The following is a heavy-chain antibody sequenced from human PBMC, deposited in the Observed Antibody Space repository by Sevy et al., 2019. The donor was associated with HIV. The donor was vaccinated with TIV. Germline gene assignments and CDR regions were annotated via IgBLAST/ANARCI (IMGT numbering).Heavy chain of an antibody. CDR3: AREIAGAGSY. Sequence: GGSLRLSCAASGFPLSSYWMTWVRQAPGKGLEWVAKINQHGSKKYYLDSVKGRFTISRDNAKNSVYLQMNSQRAEDTAIYFCAREIAGAGSYWGQGTLVTVSS. D-gene: IGHD6-13*01. CDR1: GFPLSSYW. J-gene: IGHJ4*02. V-gene: IGHV3-7*01. CDR2: INQHGSKK.